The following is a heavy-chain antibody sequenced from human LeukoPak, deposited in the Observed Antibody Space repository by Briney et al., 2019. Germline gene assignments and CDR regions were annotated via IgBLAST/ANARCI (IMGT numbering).Heavy chain of an antibody. CDR3: AINPFTFGGVIVPFDY. D-gene: IGHD3-16*02. CDR2: IIRSLGIA. CDR1: GGTFGSYA. V-gene: IGHV1-69*04. Sequence: SVKVSCKASGGTFGSYAISCVRQAPGQGLEWMGRIIRSLGIANYAQKFQGRVTITADKSTSTAYMELSSLISEDTAVYYCAINPFTFGGVIVPFDYWGQGTLVTVSS. J-gene: IGHJ4*02.